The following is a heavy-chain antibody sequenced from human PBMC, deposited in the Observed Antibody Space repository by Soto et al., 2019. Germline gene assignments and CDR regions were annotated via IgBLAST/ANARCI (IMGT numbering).Heavy chain of an antibody. D-gene: IGHD2-2*01. V-gene: IGHV1-69*06. CDR3: ATQGCSSTSCYALNWFDP. CDR1: GGTFSSYA. Sequence: SVKVSCKASGGTFSSYAISWVRQAPGQGLEWMGGIIPIFGTANYAQKFQGRVTITADKSTSTAYMELSSLRSEDTAVYYCATQGCSSTSCYALNWFDPWGQGTLVTVSS. J-gene: IGHJ5*02. CDR2: IIPIFGTA.